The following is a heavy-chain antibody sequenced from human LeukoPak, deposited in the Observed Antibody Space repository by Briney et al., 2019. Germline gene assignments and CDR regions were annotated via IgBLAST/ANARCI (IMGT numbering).Heavy chain of an antibody. D-gene: IGHD6-13*01. CDR3: TGDRSSSSWTDH. J-gene: IGHJ5*02. CDR1: GGSISNYY. Sequence: SSETLSLTCTVSGGSISNYYWGWVRQPPGKGLEWIGHISYSGGPDYKFSLKSRVTISVDTSKNQFSLNLNSVTAADTALYYCTGDRSSSSWTDHWGQGILVTVSS. CDR2: ISYSGGP. V-gene: IGHV4-59*01.